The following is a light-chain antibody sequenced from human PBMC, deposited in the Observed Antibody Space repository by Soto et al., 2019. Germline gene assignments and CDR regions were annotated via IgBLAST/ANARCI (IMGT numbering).Light chain of an antibody. V-gene: IGKV3D-20*01. CDR1: QYINTR. J-gene: IGKJ1*01. CDR3: QQYGSSPWT. Sequence: EVVLTQSTATLSSFPGDRVTLSCGASQYINTRLAWYQHRPGQAPRLLIYQTSLRAAGIPARFSASGSGTDFTLTISRLEPEDFAVYYCQQYGSSPWTSGQGTKVDI. CDR2: QTS.